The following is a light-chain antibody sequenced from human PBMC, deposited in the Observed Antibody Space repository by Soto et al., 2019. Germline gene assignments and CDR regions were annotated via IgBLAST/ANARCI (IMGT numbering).Light chain of an antibody. J-gene: IGKJ4*01. Sequence: EIVLTQSPATLSSFPGDIVTLSCRASQYINTRLAWYQHRPGQAPRLLIYQTSIRAAGIPARFSASGSGTDFTLTISDVQPEDFAVYYCQQYQSLTFGGGTKVDIK. CDR2: QTS. V-gene: IGKV3D-11*03. CDR1: QYINTR. CDR3: QQYQSLT.